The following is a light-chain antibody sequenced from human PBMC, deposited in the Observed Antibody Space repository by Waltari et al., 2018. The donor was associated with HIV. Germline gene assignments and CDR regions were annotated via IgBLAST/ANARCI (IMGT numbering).Light chain of an antibody. V-gene: IGLV1-47*01. CDR3: AAWDDSLSGQVV. Sequence: QSVLTQPPSASGTPGQRVTISCSGSSSNIGSNYVYWYQQLPGTAPKLLIYRSNRRPPGVPGRFSGSKSGTSASLAISGLRSEVEADYYCAAWDDSLSGQVVFGGGTKLTVL. CDR2: RSN. J-gene: IGLJ2*01. CDR1: SSNIGSNY.